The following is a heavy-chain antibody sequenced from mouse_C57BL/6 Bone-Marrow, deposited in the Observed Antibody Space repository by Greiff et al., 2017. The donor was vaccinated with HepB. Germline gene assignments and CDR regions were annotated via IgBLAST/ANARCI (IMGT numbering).Heavy chain of an antibody. CDR3: ARNYYGSPGYFDY. Sequence: EVKLMESGPGMVKPSQSLSLTCTVSGYSITSGYDWHWLRHFPGNKLEWMGYISYSGSTNYNPSLKSRISITHDTSKNHFFLKLNSVTTEDTATYYCARNYYGSPGYFDYWGQGTTLTVSS. CDR1: GYSITSGYD. CDR2: ISYSGST. D-gene: IGHD1-1*01. J-gene: IGHJ2*01. V-gene: IGHV3-1*01.